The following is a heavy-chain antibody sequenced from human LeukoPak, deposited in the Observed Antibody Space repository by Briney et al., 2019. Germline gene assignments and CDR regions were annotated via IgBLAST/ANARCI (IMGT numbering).Heavy chain of an antibody. V-gene: IGHV3-23*01. J-gene: IGHJ4*02. CDR2: SGSGGST. D-gene: IGHD1-26*01. Sequence: GGSLRLSCAASGFTLSTYAMSWVRQAPGKGLEWVSTSGSGGSTYYAESVKGRFTISRDNSKNTLYLQMNSLRAEDTAVYYCAKNGVGSTWGNYFDYWGQGTLVTVSS. CDR3: AKNGVGSTWGNYFDY. CDR1: GFTLSTYA.